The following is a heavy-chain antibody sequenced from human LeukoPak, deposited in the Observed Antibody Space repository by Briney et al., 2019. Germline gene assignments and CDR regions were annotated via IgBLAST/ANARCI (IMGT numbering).Heavy chain of an antibody. CDR1: GFTFSSYA. D-gene: IGHD3-22*01. J-gene: IGHJ4*02. Sequence: GVSLRLSCAASGFTFSSYAMSWVRQAPGKGLEWVSAISGSGGSTYYADSVKGRFTISRDNYKNTLYLQMNSRRAEDTDVYYCAKGTHYYDSSGYWAYWGQGTLVTVSS. V-gene: IGHV3-23*01. CDR2: ISGSGGST. CDR3: AKGTHYYDSSGYWAY.